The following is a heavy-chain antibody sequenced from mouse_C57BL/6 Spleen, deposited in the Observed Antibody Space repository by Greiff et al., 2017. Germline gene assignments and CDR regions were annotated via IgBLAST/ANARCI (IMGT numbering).Heavy chain of an antibody. CDR1: GYTFTDYE. CDR2: IDPETGGT. J-gene: IGHJ2*01. D-gene: IGHD3-1*01. Sequence: QVQLQQSGAELVRPGASVTLSCKASGYTFTDYEMHWVKQTPVHGLEWIGAIDPETGGTAYNQKFKGKAILTADKSSSTAYMELRSLTSEDSAVYYCTPGLRWYFDYWGQGTTLTVSS. CDR3: TPGLRWYFDY. V-gene: IGHV1-15*01.